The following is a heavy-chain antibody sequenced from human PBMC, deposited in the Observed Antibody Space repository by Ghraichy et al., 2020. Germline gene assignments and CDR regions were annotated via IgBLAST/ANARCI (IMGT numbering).Heavy chain of an antibody. J-gene: IGHJ3*02. CDR2: INAGNGNT. CDR3: AREGGATTDAFDI. D-gene: IGHD1-26*01. V-gene: IGHV1-3*01. Sequence: ASVKVSCKASGYTFTSYAMHWVRQAPGQRLEWMGWINAGNGNTKYSQKFQGRVTITRDTSASRAYMELSSLRSEDTAVYYCAREGGATTDAFDIWGQGTMVTVSS. CDR1: GYTFTSYA.